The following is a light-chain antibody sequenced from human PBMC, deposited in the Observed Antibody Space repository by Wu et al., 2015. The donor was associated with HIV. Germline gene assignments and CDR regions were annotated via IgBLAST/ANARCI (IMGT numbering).Light chain of an antibody. CDR2: GAS. J-gene: IGKJ2*01. CDR1: QVIGNY. CDR3: QKYNSAPYT. Sequence: DIQMTQSPSSLSASVGDRVSITCRASQVIGNYLAWYQQRPGKVPKLLIYGASTLQSGVPARFSGSGSGTDFTLIISSLQPEDVATYYCQKYNSAPYTFGQGTKVEIK. V-gene: IGKV1-27*01.